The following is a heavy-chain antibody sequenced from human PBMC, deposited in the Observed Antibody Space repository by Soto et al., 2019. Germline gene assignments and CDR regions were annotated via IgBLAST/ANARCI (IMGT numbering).Heavy chain of an antibody. D-gene: IGHD2-2*02. CDR3: AKLGSSYYTALYFDF. Sequence: QRLSCAASGFTFGDYWMSWVRQPPGQGLEWVAHMKKDGSEKYYVDSVKGRFTVSRDNTKNSLYLQMNSLRAEDTAVYYCAKLGSSYYTALYFDFWGPATLVTVSS. CDR2: MKKDGSEK. J-gene: IGHJ4*02. CDR1: GFTFGDYW. V-gene: IGHV3-7*03.